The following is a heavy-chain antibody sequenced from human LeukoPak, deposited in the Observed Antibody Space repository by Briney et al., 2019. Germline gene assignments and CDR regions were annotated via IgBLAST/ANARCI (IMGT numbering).Heavy chain of an antibody. J-gene: IGHJ4*02. D-gene: IGHD3-10*01. CDR1: GFTFSSYA. CDR2: ISGSGGST. CDR3: AKSYYGPGSYYKPPFDY. Sequence: PGGSLRLSCAASGFTFSSYAMSWVRQAPGKGLEWVSAISGSGGSTYYADSVKGRFTISRDNSKNTLYLQMNSLRAEDTAVYYCAKSYYGPGSYYKPPFDYWGQGTLVTVSS. V-gene: IGHV3-23*01.